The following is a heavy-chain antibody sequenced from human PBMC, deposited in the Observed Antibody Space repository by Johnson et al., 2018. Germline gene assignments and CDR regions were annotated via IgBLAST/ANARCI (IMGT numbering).Heavy chain of an antibody. Sequence: VQLVQSGGGLVQPGGSLRLSCAASGFTFSSYVMNWVRQAPGQGLEWVSGISSSGGGTFYADSVKGRIPISRDNSKNTGYLQLNSLSAGDTAVYYCAGAYNFEDAFDIWGQGTMVTCSS. CDR2: ISSSGGGT. CDR1: GFTFSSYV. CDR3: AGAYNFEDAFDI. D-gene: IGHD1-20*01. V-gene: IGHV3-23*04. J-gene: IGHJ3*02.